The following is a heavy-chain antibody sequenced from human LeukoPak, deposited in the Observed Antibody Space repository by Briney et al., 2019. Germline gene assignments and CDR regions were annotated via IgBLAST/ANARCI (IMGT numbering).Heavy chain of an antibody. J-gene: IGHJ6*04. CDR2: ISWNSVRM. V-gene: IGHV3-9*01. CDR3: AELGITMIGGV. D-gene: IGHD3-10*02. Sequence: GRSLRLSCAASGFTFDDYAMHWVRQAPGKGLEWVARISWNSVRMDYADSVKGRFTISRDNAKNSLYLQMNSLRAEDTAVYYCAELGITMIGGVWGKGTTVTISS. CDR1: GFTFDDYA.